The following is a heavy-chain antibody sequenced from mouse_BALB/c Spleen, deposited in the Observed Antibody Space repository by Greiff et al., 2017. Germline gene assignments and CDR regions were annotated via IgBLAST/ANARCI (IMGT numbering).Heavy chain of an antibody. CDR3: ARGAPWFAD. Sequence: EVKLVESGPGLVKPSQSLSLTCSVTGYSITSGYYWNWIRQFPGNKLEWMGYISYDGSNNYNPSLKNRISITRDTSKNQFFLKLNSVTTEDTATYYCARGAPWFADWGQGTLVTVSA. CDR2: ISYDGSN. CDR1: GYSITSGYY. J-gene: IGHJ3*01. V-gene: IGHV3-6*02.